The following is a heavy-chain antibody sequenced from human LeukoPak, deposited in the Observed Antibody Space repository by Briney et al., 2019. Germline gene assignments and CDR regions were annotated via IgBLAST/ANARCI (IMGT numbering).Heavy chain of an antibody. V-gene: IGHV3-21*01. CDR1: GFTFSSYS. J-gene: IGHJ4*02. D-gene: IGHD3-22*01. Sequence: GGSLRLSCAASGFTFSSYSMNWVRQAPGKGLEWVSSISSSSSYIYYADSVKGRFTISRDNAKNSLYLQMNSLRAEDTAVYYCARDLYDSSGDVDYWGQGTRVTVSS. CDR3: ARDLYDSSGDVDY. CDR2: ISSSSSYI.